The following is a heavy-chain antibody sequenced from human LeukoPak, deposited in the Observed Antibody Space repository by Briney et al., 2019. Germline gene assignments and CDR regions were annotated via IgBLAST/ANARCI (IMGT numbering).Heavy chain of an antibody. V-gene: IGHV3-23*01. CDR3: AKDLNSSSWPAVYYYYYYGMDV. Sequence: GGSLRLSCAASGFTFSGYAMSWVRQAPGKGLEWVSAISGSGGSTYYADSVKGRFTISRDNSKNTLYLQMNSLRAEDTAVYYCAKDLNSSSWPAVYYYYYYGMDVWGQGTTVTVSS. CDR1: GFTFSGYA. J-gene: IGHJ6*02. D-gene: IGHD6-13*01. CDR2: ISGSGGST.